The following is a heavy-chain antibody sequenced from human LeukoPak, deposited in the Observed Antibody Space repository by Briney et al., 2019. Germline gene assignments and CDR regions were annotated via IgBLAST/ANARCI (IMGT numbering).Heavy chain of an antibody. CDR2: ISWDGGST. V-gene: IGHV3-43D*03. J-gene: IGHJ6*03. Sequence: GGSLRLSCAASGFTFDDYAMHWVRQAPGKGLEWVSLISWDGGSTYYADSVKGRFTISRDNSKNSLYLQMNSLRAEDTALYYCAKDNSWSYRMGASWYMDVWGEGTTVTVSS. D-gene: IGHD1-7*01. CDR3: AKDNSWSYRMGASWYMDV. CDR1: GFTFDDYA.